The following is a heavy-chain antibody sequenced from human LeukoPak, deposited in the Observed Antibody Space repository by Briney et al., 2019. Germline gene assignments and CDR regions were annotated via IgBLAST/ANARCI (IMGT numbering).Heavy chain of an antibody. CDR3: ARDRGYSSSWSVRWFDP. V-gene: IGHV4-59*01. Sequence: GSLRLSCADSGFTFSNAWMSWIRQPPGKGLEWIGYIYYSGSTNYNPSLKSRVTISVDTSKNQFSLKLSSVTAADTAVYYCARDRGYSSSWSVRWFDPWGQGTLVTVSS. D-gene: IGHD6-13*01. CDR1: GFTFSNAW. J-gene: IGHJ5*02. CDR2: IYYSGST.